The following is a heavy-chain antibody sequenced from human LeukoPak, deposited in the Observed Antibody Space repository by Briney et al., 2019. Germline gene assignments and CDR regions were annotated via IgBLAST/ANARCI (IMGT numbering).Heavy chain of an antibody. CDR1: GYIFTSYW. Sequence: GESLQISCKGSGYIFTSYWIGWVRQMPGKGLEYVGIIYLGDSDTRYSPTFQGQVTISADKSTSTAYLQWSGLKASDTAMYYCARYYCSGGTCYGIFDYWGQGTLVTVSS. J-gene: IGHJ4*02. CDR2: IYLGDSDT. CDR3: ARYYCSGGTCYGIFDY. V-gene: IGHV5-51*01. D-gene: IGHD2-15*01.